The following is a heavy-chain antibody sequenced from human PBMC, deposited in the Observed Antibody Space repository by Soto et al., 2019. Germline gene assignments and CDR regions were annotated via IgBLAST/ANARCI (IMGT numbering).Heavy chain of an antibody. CDR3: AKDSDSSGYYSY. Sequence: PGGSLRLSCAASGFTFDDYTMHWVRQAPGKGLEWVSLISWDGGSTYYADSVKGRFTISRDNSKNSLYLQMNSLRTEDTALYYCAKDSDSSGYYSYWGQGTLVTVS. CDR1: GFTFDDYT. V-gene: IGHV3-43*01. CDR2: ISWDGGST. J-gene: IGHJ4*02. D-gene: IGHD3-22*01.